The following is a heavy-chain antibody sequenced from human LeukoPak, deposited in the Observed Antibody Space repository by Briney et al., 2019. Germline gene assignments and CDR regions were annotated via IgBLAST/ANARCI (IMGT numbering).Heavy chain of an antibody. CDR1: GYSLTCYK. J-gene: IGHJ4*02. Sequence: ASVKVSCSSSGYSLTCYKMHRVRLAPAPGLERVGLINTNGRNIRYAQNFQGRITMTRDTTTSTVYIELRSMRYEDTAVYYCAREGDCSSAACYRFDYWGQGTLVTVSS. D-gene: IGHD2-2*01. CDR2: INTNGRNI. V-gene: IGHV1-46*01. CDR3: AREGDCSSAACYRFDY.